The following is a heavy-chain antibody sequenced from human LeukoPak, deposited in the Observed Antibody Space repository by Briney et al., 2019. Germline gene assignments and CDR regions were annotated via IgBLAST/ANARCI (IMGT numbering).Heavy chain of an antibody. CDR1: GCTFSSYE. CDR2: ISSSGSTI. Sequence: GGSLRLSCAASGCTFSSYEMNWVRQAPGKGLEWVSYISSSGSTIYYADSVKGRFTISRDNAKNSLYLQMNSLRAEDTAVYYCASGVNYFDYWGQGTLVTVSS. CDR3: ASGVNYFDY. J-gene: IGHJ4*02. D-gene: IGHD2-21*01. V-gene: IGHV3-48*03.